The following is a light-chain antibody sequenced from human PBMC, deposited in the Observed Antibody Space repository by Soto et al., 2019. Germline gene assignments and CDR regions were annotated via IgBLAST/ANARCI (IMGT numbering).Light chain of an antibody. J-gene: IGLJ3*02. CDR1: SSNIGAGYD. Sequence: QSVLTQPPSVSGAPGQRVTISCTGSSSNIGAGYDVHWYQQVPGTAPKLLIYGNNNRPSGVPDRFSGSKSGTSASLAITGLRAEDEADYFCAAWDDSLSAWVFGGGTKLTVL. CDR3: AAWDDSLSAWV. CDR2: GNN. V-gene: IGLV1-40*01.